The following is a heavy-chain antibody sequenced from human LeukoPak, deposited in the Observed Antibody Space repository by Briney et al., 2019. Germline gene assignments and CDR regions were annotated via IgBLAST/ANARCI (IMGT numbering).Heavy chain of an antibody. CDR1: GGTFSSYA. V-gene: IGHV1-69*01. Sequence: SSVKVSFKASGGTFSSYAISWVRQAPGQGLEWMGGIIPIFGTANYAQEFQGRVTITADESTSTAYMELSSLRSEDTAVYYCASVQQRPFDYWGQGTLVTVSS. D-gene: IGHD6-13*01. CDR2: IIPIFGTA. J-gene: IGHJ4*02. CDR3: ASVQQRPFDY.